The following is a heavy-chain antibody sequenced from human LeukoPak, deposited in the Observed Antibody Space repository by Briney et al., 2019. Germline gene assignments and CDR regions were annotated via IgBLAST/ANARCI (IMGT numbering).Heavy chain of an antibody. D-gene: IGHD2-2*02. J-gene: IGHJ4*02. V-gene: IGHV3-30-3*01. CDR1: GFTFSSYA. CDR3: ARESGGVPAAIGGIDY. Sequence: GGSLRLSCAASGFTFSSYAMHWVRQAPGKGLEWVAVISYDGSNKYYADSVKGRFTISRDNSKNTLYLQMNSLRAEDTAVYYCARESGGVPAAIGGIDYWGQGTLVTVSS. CDR2: ISYDGSNK.